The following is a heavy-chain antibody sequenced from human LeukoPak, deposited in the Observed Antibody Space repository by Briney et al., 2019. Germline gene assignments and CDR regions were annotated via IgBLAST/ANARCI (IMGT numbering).Heavy chain of an antibody. CDR1: GSTFSRHW. V-gene: IGHV4-39*01. D-gene: IGHD2-15*01. CDR3: ARRSEFDNTHYHYFDY. J-gene: IGHJ4*02. CDR2: IYHSGST. Sequence: PGGSLRLSCAASGSTFSRHWMHWVRQAPGKGLEWIGTIYHSGSTEYNPSPKSRVAIFVDTSKNQFSLILHSVAAADTAVYYCARRSEFDNTHYHYFDYWGQGALVTVSS.